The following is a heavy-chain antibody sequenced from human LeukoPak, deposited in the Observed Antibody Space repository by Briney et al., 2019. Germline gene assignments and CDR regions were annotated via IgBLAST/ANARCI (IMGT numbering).Heavy chain of an antibody. CDR3: ARGRTVLRYYYYYYMDV. CDR1: GGSFSGYY. Sequence: SETLSLTCAVYGGSFSGYYWSWIRQPPGKGLEWIGEINHSGSTNYNPSLKSRVTISVDTSKNQFSLKLSSVTAADTAVYYCARGRTVLRYYYYYYMDVWGKGTTVTVSS. J-gene: IGHJ6*03. D-gene: IGHD3-10*01. V-gene: IGHV4-34*01. CDR2: INHSGST.